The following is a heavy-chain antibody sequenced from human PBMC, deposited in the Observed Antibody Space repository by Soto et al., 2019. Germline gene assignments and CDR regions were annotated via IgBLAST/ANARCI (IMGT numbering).Heavy chain of an antibody. J-gene: IGHJ4*02. D-gene: IGHD3-22*01. CDR3: ARSRGYYYTFFY. V-gene: IGHV4-34*01. Sequence: SETLSLTCAVYGGSFSGYYWSWIRQPPGKGLEWIGEINHSGSTNYNPSLKSRVTISVDTSKNQFSLKLSSVTAADTAVYYCARSRGYYYTFFYWGQGTPVTVSS. CDR1: GGSFSGYY. CDR2: INHSGST.